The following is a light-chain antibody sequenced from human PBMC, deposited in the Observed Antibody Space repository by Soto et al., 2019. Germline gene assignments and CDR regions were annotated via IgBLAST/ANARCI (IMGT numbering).Light chain of an antibody. CDR2: DAS. CDR1: QSVSSY. CDR3: QQYGSSPRT. Sequence: EIVLTQSPATLSLSPGDRATLSCRASQSVSSYLAWYQQKPGQAPRLLIYDASNRATGIPARFSGSGSGTDFTLTISRLESEDFAVYCCQQYGSSPRTFGQGTKVDIK. J-gene: IGKJ1*01. V-gene: IGKV3-11*01.